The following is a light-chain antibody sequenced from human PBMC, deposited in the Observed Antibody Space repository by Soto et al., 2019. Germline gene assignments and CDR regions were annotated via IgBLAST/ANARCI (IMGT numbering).Light chain of an antibody. J-gene: IGLJ3*02. CDR3: ATWDDSLSGWV. CDR1: SSDVGGFNH. V-gene: IGLV2-14*01. CDR2: EVT. Sequence: QSALTQPASVTGSPGQSITISCTGTSSDVGGFNHVSWYQQYPGTAPKLMIYEVTNRPSGVSDRFSGSKSGNTASLTISGLQPEDEADYYCATWDDSLSGWVFGGGTKVTVL.